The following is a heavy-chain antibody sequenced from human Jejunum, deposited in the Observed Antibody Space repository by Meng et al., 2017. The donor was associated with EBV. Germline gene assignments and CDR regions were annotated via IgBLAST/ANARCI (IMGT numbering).Heavy chain of an antibody. D-gene: IGHD4-17*01. CDR1: GYTFINYA. V-gene: IGHV1-3*01. J-gene: IGHJ2*01. Sequence: QVQLVQSGAEVKQPGASVKVSCKASGYTFINYAIHWVRQAPGQRLEWMGWINAGTGEIRYSQKFQGRVTITSEASASTAYMELSSLRSEDTALYYCTRGTVTTGAYFDLWGRGTLVTVSS. CDR2: INAGTGEI. CDR3: TRGTVTTGAYFDL.